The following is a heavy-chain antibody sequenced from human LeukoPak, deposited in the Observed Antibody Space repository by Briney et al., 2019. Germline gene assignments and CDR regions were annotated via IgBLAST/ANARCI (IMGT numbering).Heavy chain of an antibody. V-gene: IGHV4-38-2*02. J-gene: IGHJ4*02. D-gene: IGHD3-22*01. CDR3: ARDLGALVIGYYYFDY. CDR2: IYPSGST. CDR1: GYSISSSYY. Sequence: SETLSLTCTVSGYSISSSYYWGWIRQPPGKGLEWIGSIYPSGSTYYNPSLKSRVTISVDTSKNQFSLKLSSVTAADTAVYYCARDLGALVIGYYYFDYWGQGTLVTVSS.